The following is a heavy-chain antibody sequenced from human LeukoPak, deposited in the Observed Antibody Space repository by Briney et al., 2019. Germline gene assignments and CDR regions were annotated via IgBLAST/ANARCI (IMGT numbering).Heavy chain of an antibody. J-gene: IGHJ3*01. CDR2: INPKSGAT. CDR1: GYSFSDFH. CDR3: ARDYSDGHNRRDAFDL. D-gene: IGHD5-18*01. V-gene: IGHV1-2*02. Sequence: ASVRVSCKASGYSFSDFHIHWVRQATGQGLEWMGWINPKSGATTYAERFRGRVTMTRDTSLNTVYLELASLYSDDTAVFYCARDYSDGHNRRDAFDLWGQGTTLIVSS.